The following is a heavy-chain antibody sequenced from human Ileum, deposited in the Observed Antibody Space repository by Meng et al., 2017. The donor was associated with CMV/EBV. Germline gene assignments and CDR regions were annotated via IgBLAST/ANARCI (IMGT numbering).Heavy chain of an antibody. CDR3: ARDLGSGSYYDY. D-gene: IGHD3-10*01. Sequence: CSTSGYMFPAYGLSWVRPAPGQGLEWMGCFSAYDRNTKYAQKFQGRFTMTTDTSTSTAYMELRSLRSDDTAVYYCARDLGSGSYYDYWGQGTLVTVSS. J-gene: IGHJ4*02. CDR1: GYMFPAYG. V-gene: IGHV1-18*01. CDR2: FSAYDRNT.